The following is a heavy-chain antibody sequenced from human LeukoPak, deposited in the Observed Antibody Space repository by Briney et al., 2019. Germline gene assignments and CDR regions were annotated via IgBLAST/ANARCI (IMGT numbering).Heavy chain of an antibody. D-gene: IGHD3-16*02. Sequence: GGSLRLSCAASGFTFSSYSMNWVRQAPGKGLEWVSYISSSSSTIYYADSVKGRFTISRDSAKNSLYLQMNSLRAEDTAVYYCARVLSRRYFDYWGQGTLVTVSS. CDR2: ISSSSSTI. CDR1: GFTFSSYS. CDR3: ARVLSRRYFDY. J-gene: IGHJ4*02. V-gene: IGHV3-48*01.